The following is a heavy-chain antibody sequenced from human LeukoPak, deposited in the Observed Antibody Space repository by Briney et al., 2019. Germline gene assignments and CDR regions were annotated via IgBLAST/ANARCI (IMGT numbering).Heavy chain of an antibody. CDR2: IKTDGSST. J-gene: IGHJ3*02. CDR3: VRDPHGSGSSNSPHDAFDI. V-gene: IGHV3-74*01. D-gene: IGHD3-10*01. Sequence: GGSLRLSCAASGFTFSTYWMLWVRQGPGNGLVWVSRIKTDGSSTSYADSVKGRFTISRDNAKNTVYLQMSSLRAEDTAVYYCVRDPHGSGSSNSPHDAFDIWGHGTMVTVSS. CDR1: GFTFSTYW.